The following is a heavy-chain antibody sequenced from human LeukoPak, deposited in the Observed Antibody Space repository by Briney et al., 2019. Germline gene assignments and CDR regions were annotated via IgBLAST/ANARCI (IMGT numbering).Heavy chain of an antibody. CDR2: IYISGST. CDR1: GGSISSGSYY. CDR3: AGYFDWLNAFDI. V-gene: IGHV4-61*09. D-gene: IGHD3-9*01. Sequence: PSQTLSLTCTVSGGSISSGSYYWSWIRQPAGKGLEWIGHIYISGSTNYNPSLRSRVTISVDASKNQCSLKLSSVTAADTAVYYCAGYFDWLNAFDIWGQGTMVTVSS. J-gene: IGHJ3*02.